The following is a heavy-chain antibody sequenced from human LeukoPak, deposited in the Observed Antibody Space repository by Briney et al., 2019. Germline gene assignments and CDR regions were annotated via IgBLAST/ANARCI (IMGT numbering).Heavy chain of an antibody. CDR2: ISVSGDST. J-gene: IGHJ4*02. V-gene: IGHV3-23*01. Sequence: PGGSLRLSCAASGFTFSSYTMSWVRQAPGKGLEWVSAISVSGDSTYYADSVKGRLPISRDNSKNTLSLQMSSLRAEDTAVYYCASGGRYSYGSFDYWGQGTLVTVSS. CDR1: GFTFSSYT. D-gene: IGHD5-18*01. CDR3: ASGGRYSYGSFDY.